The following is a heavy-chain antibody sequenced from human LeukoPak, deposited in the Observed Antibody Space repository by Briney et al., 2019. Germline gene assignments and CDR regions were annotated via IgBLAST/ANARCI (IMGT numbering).Heavy chain of an antibody. CDR1: GGPISSSSYY. D-gene: IGHD6-25*01. CDR3: ARAAAKLSYMDV. J-gene: IGHJ6*03. CDR2: IYYSGST. Sequence: PSETLSLTCTVSGGPISSSSYYWGWIRQPPGKGLEWTGSIYYSGSTYYNPSLKSRVTISVDTSKNQFSLKVRSVTAADTAVYYCARAAAKLSYMDVWGKGTTVTVSS. V-gene: IGHV4-39*07.